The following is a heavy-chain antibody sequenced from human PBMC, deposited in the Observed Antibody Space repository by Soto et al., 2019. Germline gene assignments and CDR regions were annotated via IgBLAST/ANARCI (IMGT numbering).Heavy chain of an antibody. CDR2: VNPSGGST. D-gene: IGHD2-15*01. J-gene: IGHJ1*01. CDR3: AREENCSGGTCYSEYFHR. CDR1: GYLFTAYS. V-gene: IGHV1-46*01. Sequence: GASVKVSCKVSGYLFTAYSMDWVRLAPGQGLEWMGVVNPSGGSTKYAQNFQGRVTMTRDTSTTTIYMELSSLRSDDTAIYYCAREENCSGGTCYSEYFHRWGQGTLVTVSS.